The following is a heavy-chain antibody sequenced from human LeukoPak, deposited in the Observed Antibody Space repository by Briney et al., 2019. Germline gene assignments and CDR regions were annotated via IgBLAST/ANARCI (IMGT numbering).Heavy chain of an antibody. CDR3: AKDFTYDFWSGYFDY. J-gene: IGHJ4*02. D-gene: IGHD3-3*01. CDR1: GFTFSSYG. V-gene: IGHV3-30*18. CDR2: ISYDGSNK. Sequence: GGSLRLSCAASGFTFSSYGVHWVRQAPGKGLEWVAVISYDGSNKYYADSVKGRFTISRDNSKNTLYLQMNSLRAEDTAVYYCAKDFTYDFWSGYFDYWGQGTLVTVSS.